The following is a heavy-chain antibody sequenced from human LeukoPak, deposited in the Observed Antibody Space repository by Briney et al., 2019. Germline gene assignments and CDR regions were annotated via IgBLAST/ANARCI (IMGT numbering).Heavy chain of an antibody. Sequence: GGSLRLSCAASGFTFSNYAMSWVRQAPGKGLEWVSAISGSGGSTYYADSVKGRFTISRDNVKNMVYLDMNGLRGDDTAVYYCARSGIGRAFDIWGQGATVTVSS. CDR2: ISGSGGST. CDR3: ARSGIGRAFDI. CDR1: GFTFSNYA. J-gene: IGHJ3*02. D-gene: IGHD3-10*01. V-gene: IGHV3-23*01.